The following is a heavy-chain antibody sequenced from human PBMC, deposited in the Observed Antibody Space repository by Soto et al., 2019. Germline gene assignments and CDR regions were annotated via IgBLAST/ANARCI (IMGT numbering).Heavy chain of an antibody. J-gene: IGHJ4*02. V-gene: IGHV3-30-3*01. D-gene: IGHD6-6*01. CDR3: ARGIAARPNGCFDY. CDR1: GFTFSSYA. Sequence: QVQLVESGGGVVQPGRSLRLSCAASGFTFSSYAMHWVRQAPGKGLEWVAVISYDGSNKYYADSVKGRFTISRDNSKNTLYLQMNSLRGEDTAVYYCARGIAARPNGCFDYWGQGTLVTVSS. CDR2: ISYDGSNK.